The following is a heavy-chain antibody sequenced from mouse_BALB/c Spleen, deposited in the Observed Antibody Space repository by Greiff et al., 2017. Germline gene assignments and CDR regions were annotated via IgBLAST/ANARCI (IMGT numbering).Heavy chain of an antibody. CDR1: GFTFSSYG. V-gene: IGHV5-6*01. CDR2: ISSGGGST. CDR3: ARDYYGSSYPYYFDY. J-gene: IGHJ2*01. Sequence: EVKVVESGGDLVKPGGSLKLSCAASGFTFSSYGMSWVRQTPDKRLEWVATISSGGGSTYYPDTVKGRFTISRDNAKNTLYLQMSSLKSEDTAMYYCARDYYGSSYPYYFDYWGQGTTLTVSS. D-gene: IGHD1-1*01.